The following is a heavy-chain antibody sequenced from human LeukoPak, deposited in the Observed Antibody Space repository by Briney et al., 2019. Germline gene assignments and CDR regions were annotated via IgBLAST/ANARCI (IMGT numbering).Heavy chain of an antibody. CDR1: SGSLSGYS. D-gene: IGHD2-2*01. CDR3: ARDHSRSYAHDY. Sequence: SETLSLTCAVSSGSLSGYSWGWIRQPPGKGLEWVGEISHSGVTYYNASLKGRVTISLKKSESQFSLMLSSVTAADTAVYYCARDHSRSYAHDYWGQGTLVTVSS. J-gene: IGHJ4*02. CDR2: ISHSGVT. V-gene: IGHV4-34*01.